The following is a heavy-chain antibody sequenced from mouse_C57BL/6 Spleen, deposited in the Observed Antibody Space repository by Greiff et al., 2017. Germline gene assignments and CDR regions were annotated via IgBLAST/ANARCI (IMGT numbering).Heavy chain of an antibody. CDR2: ISSGSSTI. Sequence: EVHLVESGGGLVKPGGSLKLSCAASGFTFSDYGMHWVRQAPEKGLEWVAYISSGSSTIYYADTVKGRFTISRDNAKNTLFLQMTSLRSEDTAMYYCARPGGTGPYWYFDVWGTGTTVTVSS. D-gene: IGHD4-1*01. J-gene: IGHJ1*03. CDR3: ARPGGTGPYWYFDV. V-gene: IGHV5-17*01. CDR1: GFTFSDYG.